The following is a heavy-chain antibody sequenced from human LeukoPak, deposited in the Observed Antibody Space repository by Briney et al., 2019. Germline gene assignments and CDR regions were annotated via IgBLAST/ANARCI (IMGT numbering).Heavy chain of an antibody. J-gene: IGHJ6*03. Sequence: ASVKVSCKASGLTFSNYGITWVRQAPGQGLEWVGWISAYDGNTNYAQKFQGRVTMTTDTSTSTAHMELRSLRYDDTAVYYCARAYSPFYYYYMDVWGKGTTVTVSS. CDR1: GLTFSNYG. CDR2: ISAYDGNT. V-gene: IGHV1-18*01. D-gene: IGHD2-21*01. CDR3: ARAYSPFYYYYMDV.